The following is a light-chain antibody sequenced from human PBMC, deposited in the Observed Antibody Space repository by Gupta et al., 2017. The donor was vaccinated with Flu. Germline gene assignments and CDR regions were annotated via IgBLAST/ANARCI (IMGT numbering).Light chain of an antibody. J-gene: IGLJ1*01. CDR3: SSYTSISTFYV. Sequence: QSALTHPASVSGSPGQSITISCTGTSSDVGRSDSVSWYQQHPGKAPKLLIYDVNNRPSGVSSRFSGSKSGNTASLTISGLQAEDETDYYCSSYTSISTFYVFGTGTKVTVL. V-gene: IGLV2-14*03. CDR2: DVN. CDR1: SSDVGRSDS.